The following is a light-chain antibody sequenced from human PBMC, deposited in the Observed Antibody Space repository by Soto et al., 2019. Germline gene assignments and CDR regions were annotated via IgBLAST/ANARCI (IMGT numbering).Light chain of an antibody. CDR1: QSVNPYY. CDR2: SAS. V-gene: IGKV3-20*01. CDR3: QYYGSSPWT. J-gene: IGKJ1*01. Sequence: EIVLPQSPGTPSLSPGERARLSCWASQSVNPYYLAWYQQKPGQAPRILIYSASSRATGIPDRFSGSGSGTDFTLTISRLEPEDFVVYYCQYYGSSPWTFGQGTKVEIK.